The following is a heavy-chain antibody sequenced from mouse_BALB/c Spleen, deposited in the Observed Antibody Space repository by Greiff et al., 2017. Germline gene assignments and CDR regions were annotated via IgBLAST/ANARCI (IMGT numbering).Heavy chain of an antibody. Sequence: VQLQQSGPELVKPGASVKMSCKASGYTFTSYVMHWVKQKPGQGLEWIGYINPYNDGTKYNEKFKGKATLTSDKSSSTAYMELSSLTSEDSAVYYCASDGNYDYYAMDYWGQGTSGTVSS. J-gene: IGHJ4*01. CDR1: GYTFTSYV. CDR2: INPYNDGT. V-gene: IGHV1-14*01. CDR3: ASDGNYDYYAMDY. D-gene: IGHD2-1*01.